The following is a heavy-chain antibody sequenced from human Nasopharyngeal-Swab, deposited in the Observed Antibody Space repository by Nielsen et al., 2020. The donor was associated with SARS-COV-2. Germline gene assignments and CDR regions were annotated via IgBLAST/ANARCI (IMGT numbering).Heavy chain of an antibody. V-gene: IGHV3-21*01. CDR1: GFTFNSYA. D-gene: IGHD5-18*01. CDR3: ARDSDVGTAMVSGVAFDI. CDR2: IRSSSSYI. Sequence: ESLKILCSASGFTFNSYAMRWVRQAPGKGPEWVSSIRSSSSYIYYADSVKGRFTIARDNAKNSLYLQMNRLRAEDTAVYYFARDSDVGTAMVSGVAFDIWGQGTMVTVSS. J-gene: IGHJ3*02.